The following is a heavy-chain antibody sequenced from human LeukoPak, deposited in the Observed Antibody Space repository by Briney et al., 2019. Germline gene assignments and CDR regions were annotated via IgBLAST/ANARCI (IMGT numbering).Heavy chain of an antibody. CDR1: GSTFSSHT. D-gene: IGHD6-6*01. J-gene: IGHJ3*02. V-gene: IGHV3-48*01. CDR2: ISNTGSVI. CDR3: AKAARLRVDAFDI. Sequence: HPGGSLRLSCAASGSTFSSHTMNWVRQAPGKGLEWISYISNTGSVIYYADSVKGRFTISRDNSKNTLYLQMNSLRAEDTAVYYCAKAARLRVDAFDIWGQGTMVTVSS.